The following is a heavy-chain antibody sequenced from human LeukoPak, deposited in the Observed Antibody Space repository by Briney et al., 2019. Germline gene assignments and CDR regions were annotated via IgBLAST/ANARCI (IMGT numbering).Heavy chain of an antibody. CDR1: GGSISSSTYY. J-gene: IGHJ4*02. Sequence: SETLSLTCTVSGGSISSSTYYWGWIRQPPGKGLEWIGSIYYSGSTYYNPSLKSRVTISVATSKNQFSLKLSSVTAADTAVYYCARGPRWLQDYFNYWGQGTLVTVSS. CDR3: ARGPRWLQDYFNY. V-gene: IGHV4-39*07. D-gene: IGHD5-24*01. CDR2: IYYSGST.